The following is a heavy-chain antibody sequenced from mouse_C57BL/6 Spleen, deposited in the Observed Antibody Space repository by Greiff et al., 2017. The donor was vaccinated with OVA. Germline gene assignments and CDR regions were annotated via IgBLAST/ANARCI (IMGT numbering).Heavy chain of an antibody. CDR3: TPRDKGYAMDY. CDR1: GFNIKDDY. D-gene: IGHD3-3*01. Sequence: VQLQQSGAELVRPGASVKLSCTASGFNIKDDYMHWVKQRPEQGLEWIGWIDPENGDTEYASKFQGKATITADTSSNTAYLQLSSLTSEDTAVYYCTPRDKGYAMDYWGQGTSVTVSS. J-gene: IGHJ4*01. V-gene: IGHV14-4*01. CDR2: IDPENGDT.